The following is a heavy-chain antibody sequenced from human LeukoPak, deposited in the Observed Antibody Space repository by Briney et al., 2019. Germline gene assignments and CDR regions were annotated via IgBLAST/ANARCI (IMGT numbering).Heavy chain of an antibody. CDR2: ISFDGSNK. CDR3: AKDSVGAPYFDY. Sequence: PGGSLRLSCAASGFTFSTSGIHWVRQAPGKGLEWVALISFDGSNKYYADSVKGRFTISRDNSKNTLYLQMNSLRAEDTAVYYCAKDSVGAPYFDYWGQGTLVTVSS. CDR1: GFTFSTSG. V-gene: IGHV3-30*18. J-gene: IGHJ4*02. D-gene: IGHD1-26*01.